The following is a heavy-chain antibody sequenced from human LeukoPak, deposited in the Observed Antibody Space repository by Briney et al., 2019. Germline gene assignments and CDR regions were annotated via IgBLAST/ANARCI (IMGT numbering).Heavy chain of an antibody. CDR1: GFTFSSYA. CDR3: AKGWGATTAYFDY. Sequence: GGSLRLSCAASGFTFSSYAMSWVRQAPGKGLEWVSSVSGSGGTTHYADSVKGRFTISRDNSENTLYLQMNSLRAQDTAVYYCAKGWGATTAYFDYWGQGALVTVSS. D-gene: IGHD4-11*01. CDR2: VSGSGGTT. J-gene: IGHJ4*02. V-gene: IGHV3-23*01.